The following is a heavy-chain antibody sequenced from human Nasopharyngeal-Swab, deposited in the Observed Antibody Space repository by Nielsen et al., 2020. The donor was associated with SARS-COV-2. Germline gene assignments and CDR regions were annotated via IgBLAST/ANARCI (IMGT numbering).Heavy chain of an antibody. D-gene: IGHD3-22*01. V-gene: IGHV4-30-4*01. Sequence: WIRQPPGKGLEWIGYIYYSGSIYYNPSLKSRVTISVDTSKNQFSLKLSSVTAADTAVYYCARVFPDYYDSSGYLDYWGQGTLVTVSS. J-gene: IGHJ4*02. CDR3: ARVFPDYYDSSGYLDY. CDR2: IYYSGSI.